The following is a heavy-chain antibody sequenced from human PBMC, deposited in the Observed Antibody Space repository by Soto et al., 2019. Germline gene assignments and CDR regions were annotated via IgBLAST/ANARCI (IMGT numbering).Heavy chain of an antibody. V-gene: IGHV1-69*05. J-gene: IGHJ6*02. D-gene: IGHD5-12*01. CDR3: ARGGYSGYDDYYYYGMDV. CDR2: IIPIFGTA. CDR1: GGTFSSYA. Sequence: SVKVSCKASGGTFSSYAISWVRQAPGQGLEWMGGIIPIFGTANYAQKFQGWVTMTRDTSISTAYMELSRLRSDDTAVYYCARGGYSGYDDYYYYGMDVWGQGTTVTVSS.